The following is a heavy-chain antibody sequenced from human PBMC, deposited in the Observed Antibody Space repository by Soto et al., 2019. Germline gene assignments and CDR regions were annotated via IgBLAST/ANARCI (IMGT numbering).Heavy chain of an antibody. CDR3: ARGLGYSYGDQLAAAFDI. CDR1: GGTFSSYA. Sequence: QVQLVQSGAEVKKPGSSVKVSCKASGGTFSSYAISWVRQAPGQGLEWMGGIIPIFGTANYAQKFQGRVTITADESRSTADMELSSLRYEDTAVYYCARGLGYSYGDQLAAAFDIWGQGTMVTVSS. J-gene: IGHJ3*02. V-gene: IGHV1-69*01. CDR2: IIPIFGTA. D-gene: IGHD5-18*01.